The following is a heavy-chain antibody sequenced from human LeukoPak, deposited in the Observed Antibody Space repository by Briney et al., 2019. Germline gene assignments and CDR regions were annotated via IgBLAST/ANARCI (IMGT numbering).Heavy chain of an antibody. V-gene: IGHV3-21*01. CDR3: ARDQSRTIAGMDV. CDR2: ISSSSSYI. J-gene: IGHJ6*02. CDR1: GFTFSSYS. Sequence: PVGSLRLSCAASGFTFSSYSMNWVRQAPWEGLEWVSSISSSSSYIYYADSVKGRFTISRDNAKNSLYLQMNSLRAEDTAVYYCARDQSRTIAGMDVWGQGTTVTVSS. D-gene: IGHD2-21*01.